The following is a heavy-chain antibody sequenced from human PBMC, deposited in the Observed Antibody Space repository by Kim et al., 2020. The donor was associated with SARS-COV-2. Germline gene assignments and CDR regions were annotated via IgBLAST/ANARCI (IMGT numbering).Heavy chain of an antibody. CDR3: ARDRGYCNGASCYRYFQH. D-gene: IGHD2-2*02. Sequence: GGSLRLSCAGSGFSFSSYSISWVRQAPGKGLEWILYISTGGTYRYYADSVKGRLTISRDDAENSVYVQMNDLRDEDTALYYCARDRGYCNGASCYRYFQHWGLGTLVTVSS. J-gene: IGHJ1*01. CDR2: ISTGGTYR. V-gene: IGHV3-48*02. CDR1: GFSFSSYS.